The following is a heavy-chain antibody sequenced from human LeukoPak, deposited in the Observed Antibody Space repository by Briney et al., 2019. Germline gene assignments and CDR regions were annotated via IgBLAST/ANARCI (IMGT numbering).Heavy chain of an antibody. CDR3: ARGRMVTANRLVYFDY. V-gene: IGHV4-34*01. Sequence: GSLRLSCAASGFTFSSYSMNWVRQAPGKGLEWIGEINHSGSTNYNPSLKSRVTISVDTSKNQFSLKLSSVTAADTAVYYCARGRMVTANRLVYFDYWGQGTLVTVSS. CDR1: GFTFSSYS. D-gene: IGHD2-21*02. CDR2: INHSGST. J-gene: IGHJ4*02.